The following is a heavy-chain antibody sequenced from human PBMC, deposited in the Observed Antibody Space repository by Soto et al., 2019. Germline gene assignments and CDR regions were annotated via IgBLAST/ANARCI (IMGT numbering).Heavy chain of an antibody. D-gene: IGHD2-2*01. V-gene: IGHV1-46*01. Sequence: ASVKVSCKASGYTFTSYYMHWVRQAPGQGLEWMGIINPSGGSTSYAQKFQGRVTMTRDTSISTAYMELSRLRSDDTAVYYCARDTIVLVPAAIKDYGMDVWGQGTTVTVSS. CDR3: ARDTIVLVPAAIKDYGMDV. CDR1: GYTFTSYY. J-gene: IGHJ6*02. CDR2: INPSGGST.